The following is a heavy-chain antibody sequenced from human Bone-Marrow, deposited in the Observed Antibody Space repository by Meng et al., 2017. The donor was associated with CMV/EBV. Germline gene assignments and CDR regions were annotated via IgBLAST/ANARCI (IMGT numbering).Heavy chain of an antibody. D-gene: IGHD1-1*01. CDR3: AHSEGFRIDNSYYYYYGMDV. Sequence: SGPTLVKPTQTLTLTCTFSGFSLSTSGVGVAWIRQSPGKVPEWLAVIYWNDDKRYSPSLRSRLTVTKDTSKNQVVLTMTNMDPVDTGTYYCAHSEGFRIDNSYYYYYGMDVWGQRTTVTVSS. CDR1: GFSLSTSGVG. V-gene: IGHV2-5*01. CDR2: IYWNDDK. J-gene: IGHJ6*02.